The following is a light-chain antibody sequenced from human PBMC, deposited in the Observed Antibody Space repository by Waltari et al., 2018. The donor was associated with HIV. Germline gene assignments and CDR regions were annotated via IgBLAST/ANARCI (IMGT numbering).Light chain of an antibody. CDR1: SGHSHYA. CDR2: LNSDGSH. V-gene: IGLV4-69*01. CDR3: QTWGTGIQV. Sequence: QLVLTQSPSASASLGASVNLTCTLSSGHSHYAIACHQQQPEKGPRYLMKLNSDGSHTKGDGIPDRFSGSSSGAERYLTIATLQSEDEADYYCQTWGTGIQVFGSGTKVTVL. J-gene: IGLJ1*01.